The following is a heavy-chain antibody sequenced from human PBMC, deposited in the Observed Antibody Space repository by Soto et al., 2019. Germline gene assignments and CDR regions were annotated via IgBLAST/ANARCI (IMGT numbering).Heavy chain of an antibody. V-gene: IGHV1-18*01. D-gene: IGHD2-8*01. Sequence: ASVKVSCKASGYTFTSYGISWVRQAPGQGLEWMGWISAYNGNTNYAQKLQGRVTMTTDTSTSTAYMELRSLRSEDTAVYYCARDFGYCTNGVCRPPKYYFDYWGQGTLVTVSS. CDR3: ARDFGYCTNGVCRPPKYYFDY. CDR1: GYTFTSYG. CDR2: ISAYNGNT. J-gene: IGHJ4*02.